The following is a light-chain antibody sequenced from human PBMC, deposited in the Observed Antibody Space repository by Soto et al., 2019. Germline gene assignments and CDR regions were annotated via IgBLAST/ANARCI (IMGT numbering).Light chain of an antibody. Sequence: EIVMTQSPATLSLSPGERVTLSFRASQSFGSNLAWYQHKPGQAPRLLIYGASTTATDVPPRFSGSGSGTEFTLTISNLQSEDFAVYYCQQYNDWPRTFGQGTRLEIK. CDR2: GAS. CDR1: QSFGSN. V-gene: IGKV3-15*01. CDR3: QQYNDWPRT. J-gene: IGKJ5*01.